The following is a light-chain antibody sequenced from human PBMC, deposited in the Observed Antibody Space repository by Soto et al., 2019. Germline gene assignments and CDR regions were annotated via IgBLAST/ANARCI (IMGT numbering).Light chain of an antibody. Sequence: QSVLTQPASVSGSPGQSITISCTGTSXDVGSYTYVSWYQQYPGKAPKLLISEVTNRPSGVSNRFSGSKSGNTASLTISGLQAEDEAHYYCSSYTTNSPPVVFGGGTKATVL. CDR3: SSYTTNSPPVV. CDR2: EVT. CDR1: SXDVGSYTY. V-gene: IGLV2-14*01. J-gene: IGLJ2*01.